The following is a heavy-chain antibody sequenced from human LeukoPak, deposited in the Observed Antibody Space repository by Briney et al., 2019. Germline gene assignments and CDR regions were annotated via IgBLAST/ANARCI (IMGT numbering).Heavy chain of an antibody. D-gene: IGHD6-19*01. CDR1: GGSFSGYY. J-gene: IGHJ4*02. Sequence: SETLSLTCAVYGGSFSGYYWSWIRQPPGKGLEWIGEINHSGSTNYNPSLKSRVTISVDTSKNQSSLKLSSVTAADTAVYYWARESSGCYGVDYWAQGTLVTVSS. CDR2: INHSGST. V-gene: IGHV4-34*01. CDR3: ARESSGCYGVDY.